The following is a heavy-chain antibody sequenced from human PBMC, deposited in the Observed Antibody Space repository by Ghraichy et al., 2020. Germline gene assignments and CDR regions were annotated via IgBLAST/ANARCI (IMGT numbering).Heavy chain of an antibody. J-gene: IGHJ4*02. V-gene: IGHV3-21*01. CDR3: ARGALGPNDYGDKDFDY. CDR2: ISSSSSYI. CDR1: GFTFSSYS. Sequence: GGSLRLSCAASGFTFSSYSMNWVRQAPGKGLEWVSSISSSSSYIYYADSVKGRFTISRDNAKNSLYLQMNSLRAEDTAVYYCARGALGPNDYGDKDFDYWGQGTLVTVSS. D-gene: IGHD4-17*01.